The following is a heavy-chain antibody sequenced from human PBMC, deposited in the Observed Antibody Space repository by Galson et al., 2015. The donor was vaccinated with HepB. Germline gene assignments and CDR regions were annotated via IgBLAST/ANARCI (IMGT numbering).Heavy chain of an antibody. V-gene: IGHV1-2*06. J-gene: IGHJ4*02. D-gene: IGHD1-1*01. CDR2: INPNSGGT. CDR1: GYTFTGYY. CDR3: ASFVAYNWNDVSDY. Sequence: SVKVSCKASGYTFTGYYMHWVRQAPGQGLEWMGRINPNSGGTNYAQKFQGRVTMTRDTSISTAYMELSRLRSDDTAVYYCASFVAYNWNDVSDYWGQGTLVTVSS.